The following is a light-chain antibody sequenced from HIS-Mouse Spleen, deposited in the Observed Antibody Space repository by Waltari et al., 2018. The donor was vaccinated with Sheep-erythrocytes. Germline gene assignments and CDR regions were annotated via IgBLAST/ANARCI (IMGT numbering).Light chain of an antibody. CDR3: QAWDSSTVV. J-gene: IGLJ2*01. Sequence: SYELTQPPPVSVPPGQTASITCPGDNLGDKYACWYQQKPGQSPVLVIYQDSKRPSGITERFSGSNSGNTATLTISGTQAMDEADYYCQAWDSSTVVFGGGTKLTVL. CDR2: QDS. V-gene: IGLV3-1*01. CDR1: NLGDKY.